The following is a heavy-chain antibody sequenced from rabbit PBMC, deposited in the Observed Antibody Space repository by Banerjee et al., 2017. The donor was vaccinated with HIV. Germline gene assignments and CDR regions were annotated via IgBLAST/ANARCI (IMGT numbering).Heavy chain of an antibody. J-gene: IGHJ4*01. Sequence: SSSYYMYWVRQAPGKGLEWIACIYTGSSGSTYYASWAKGRFTISKTSSTTVTLQMTSLTAADTATYFCARVGGHYFNLWGPGTLVTVS. CDR2: IYTGSSGST. V-gene: IGHV1S40*01. D-gene: IGHD3-1*01. CDR1: SSSYY. CDR3: ARVGGHYFNL.